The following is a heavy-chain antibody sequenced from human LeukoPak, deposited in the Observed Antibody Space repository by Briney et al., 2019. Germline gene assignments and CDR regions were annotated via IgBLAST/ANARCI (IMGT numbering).Heavy chain of an antibody. J-gene: IGHJ4*02. CDR1: GGSISSGGYY. V-gene: IGHV4-31*03. D-gene: IGHD5-18*01. CDR3: ARDGYSYGFDY. Sequence: SQTLSLTCSVSGGSISSGGYYWTWIRQHPGKGLEWIGYIYYSGSTNYHPSIKSRVTISVDTSKNQFSLKLSSVTAADTAVYYCARDGYSYGFDYWGQGTLVTVSS. CDR2: IYYSGST.